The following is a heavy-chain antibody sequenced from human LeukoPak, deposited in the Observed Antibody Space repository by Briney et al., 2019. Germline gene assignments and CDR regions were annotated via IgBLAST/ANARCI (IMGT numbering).Heavy chain of an antibody. V-gene: IGHV4-4*02. J-gene: IGHJ4*02. Sequence: SETLSLTCAVSGGSISSSNWWSWVRQPPGQGLEWIGEIYHSGSTNYNSSLKSRVTISVDKSKNQFSLKLNSVSAADTAVYYCAKSAITMVRGVIGFDYWGQGTLVTVSS. CDR3: AKSAITMVRGVIGFDY. CDR1: GGSISSSNW. CDR2: IYHSGST. D-gene: IGHD3-10*01.